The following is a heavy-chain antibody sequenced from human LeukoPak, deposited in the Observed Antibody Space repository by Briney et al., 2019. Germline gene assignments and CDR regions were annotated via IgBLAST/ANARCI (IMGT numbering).Heavy chain of an antibody. CDR2: VSYDGSSE. CDR1: GFTFSSYS. Sequence: GGSLRLSCAASGFTFSSYSIHWVRQAPGKGLEWVAVVSYDGSSENYADSVKGRFTISRDNSKNTLYLQMNSLRAEDTAVYYCAGGSGWLIDYWGQGTLVTVSS. CDR3: AGGSGWLIDY. D-gene: IGHD6-19*01. V-gene: IGHV3-30-3*01. J-gene: IGHJ4*02.